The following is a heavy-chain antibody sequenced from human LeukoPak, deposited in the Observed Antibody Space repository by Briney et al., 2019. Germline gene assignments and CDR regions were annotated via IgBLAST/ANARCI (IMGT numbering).Heavy chain of an antibody. CDR2: INHSGST. V-gene: IGHV4-34*01. CDR3: AREGDYDFWSGSANFDY. D-gene: IGHD3-3*01. J-gene: IGHJ4*02. Sequence: PSETLSLTCAVYGGSFSGYYWSWIRQPPGKGLEWIGEINHSGSTNYNPPLKSRVTISVDTSKNQFSLKLSSVTAADTAVYYCAREGDYDFWSGSANFDYWGQGTLVTVSS. CDR1: GGSFSGYY.